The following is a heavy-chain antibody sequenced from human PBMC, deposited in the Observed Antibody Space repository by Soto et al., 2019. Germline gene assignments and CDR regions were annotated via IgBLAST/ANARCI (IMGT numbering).Heavy chain of an antibody. Sequence: ASVKVSCKASGGTFSSYAISWVRQAPGQRLEWMGGIIPIFGTANYAQKFQGRVTITADESTSTAYMELSSLRSDDTAVYYCARDFSDTYNRRSYWWFDPWGQGTLVTVSS. CDR2: IIPIFGTA. CDR3: ARDFSDTYNRRSYWWFDP. D-gene: IGHD2-8*02. V-gene: IGHV1-69*13. CDR1: GGTFSSYA. J-gene: IGHJ5*02.